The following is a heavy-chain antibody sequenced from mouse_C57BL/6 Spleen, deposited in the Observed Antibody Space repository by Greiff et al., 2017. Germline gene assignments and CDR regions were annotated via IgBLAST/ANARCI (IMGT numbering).Heavy chain of an antibody. D-gene: IGHD1-1*01. CDR1: GYSFTDYN. Sequence: VQLKESGPELVKPGASVKISCKASGYSFTDYNMNWVKQSNGKSLEWIGVINPNYGTTSYNQKFKGKATLTVDQSSSTAYMQLNSLTSEDSAVYYCSLITTVVAPDVWGTGTTVTVSS. CDR3: SLITTVVAPDV. V-gene: IGHV1-39*01. CDR2: INPNYGTT. J-gene: IGHJ1*03.